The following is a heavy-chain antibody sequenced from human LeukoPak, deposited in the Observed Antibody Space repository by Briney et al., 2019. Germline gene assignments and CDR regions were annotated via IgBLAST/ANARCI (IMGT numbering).Heavy chain of an antibody. CDR3: ARGGADYYDSSGYYRVGAFDI. CDR1: GGTFSSYA. Sequence: WASVKVSCKASGGTFSSYAISWVRQAPGQGLEWMGRIIPIFGTANYAQKFQGRVTITTDESTSTAYMELSSLRSEDTAVYYCARGGADYYDSSGYYRVGAFDIWGQGTMVTVSS. CDR2: IIPIFGTA. V-gene: IGHV1-69*05. D-gene: IGHD3-22*01. J-gene: IGHJ3*02.